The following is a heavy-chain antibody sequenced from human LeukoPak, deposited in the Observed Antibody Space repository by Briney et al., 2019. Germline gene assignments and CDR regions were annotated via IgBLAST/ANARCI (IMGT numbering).Heavy chain of an antibody. CDR3: ARGGGYASPIGY. CDR1: GGSISTYY. CDR2: IYHSGST. V-gene: IGHV4-59*01. D-gene: IGHD5-12*01. J-gene: IGHJ4*02. Sequence: SETLSLTCTLSGGSISTYYWSWIRQPPGKGLEWIGYIYHSGSTNYNPSLKSRVTISVDTSKNQFSLKLSSVTAADTAVYYCARGGGYASPIGYWGQGALVTVSA.